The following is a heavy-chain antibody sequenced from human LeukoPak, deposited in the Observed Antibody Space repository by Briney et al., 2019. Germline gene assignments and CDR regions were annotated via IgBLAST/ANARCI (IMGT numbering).Heavy chain of an antibody. CDR2: ISAYNGNT. J-gene: IGHJ5*02. Sequence: GASVKVSCKASGYTFTSYGISWVRQAPGQGLEWMGWISAYNGNTNYAQKLQGRVTMTTDTSTSTAYMELRSLRSDDMAVYYCARRRSSGSYRLPDGPWGQGTPVTVSS. CDR1: GYTFTSYG. V-gene: IGHV1-18*03. D-gene: IGHD1-26*01. CDR3: ARRRSSGSYRLPDGP.